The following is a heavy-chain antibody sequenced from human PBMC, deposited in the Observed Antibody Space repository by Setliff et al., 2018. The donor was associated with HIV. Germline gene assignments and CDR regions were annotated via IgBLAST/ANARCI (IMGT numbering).Heavy chain of an antibody. Sequence: GGSLRLSCAASGFTFDDFGMSWVRQGPGKGLEWVSSINWNGGSTGYADSVKGRFTISRDNAKNSLYLQMNSLRAEDTALYYCARDKAYSSVRYIDYWGQGTLVTVS. CDR3: ARDKAYSSVRYIDY. D-gene: IGHD6-19*01. V-gene: IGHV3-20*04. J-gene: IGHJ4*02. CDR1: GFTFDDFG. CDR2: INWNGGST.